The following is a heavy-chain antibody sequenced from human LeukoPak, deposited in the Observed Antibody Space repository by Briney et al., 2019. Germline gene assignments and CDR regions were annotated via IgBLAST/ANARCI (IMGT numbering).Heavy chain of an antibody. Sequence: PSETQSLTCAVYGGSFSGYYWSWIRQPPGKGLEWIGEINHSGSTNYDPSLKSRVTISVDTSKNQFSLKLSSVTAADTAVYYCARTSVTTNDAFDIWRRGTMVTVSS. CDR2: INHSGST. CDR1: GGSFSGYY. CDR3: ARTSVTTNDAFDI. V-gene: IGHV4-34*01. J-gene: IGHJ3*02. D-gene: IGHD4-11*01.